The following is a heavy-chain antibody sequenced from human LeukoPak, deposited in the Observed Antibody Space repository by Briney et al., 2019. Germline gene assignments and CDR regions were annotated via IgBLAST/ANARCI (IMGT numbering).Heavy chain of an antibody. D-gene: IGHD3-3*01. CDR1: GYTFTSYY. CDR2: INPGGGNT. CDR3: ARGQRPIRVVTSELFDY. Sequence: ASVKVSCKASGYTFTSYYIYWVRQAPGQGLEWMGLINPGGGNTNYAQKFQGRVTMTRDMSTSTGYMGLSSLTSEDTAVYYCARGQRPIRVVTSELFDYWGQGTLVTVSS. V-gene: IGHV1-46*01. J-gene: IGHJ4*02.